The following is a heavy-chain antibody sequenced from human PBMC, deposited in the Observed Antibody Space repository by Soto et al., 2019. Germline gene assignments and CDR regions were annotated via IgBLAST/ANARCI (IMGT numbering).Heavy chain of an antibody. Sequence: PVESLKISCNGSGYSFTSYWIGWVRQMPGEGLEWMGIIYPGDSDTRYSPSFQGQVTISADKSISTAYLQWSSLKASDTAMYYCARLDTMEPCGMDVWGQGTTVTVSS. V-gene: IGHV5-51*01. CDR1: GYSFTSYW. CDR3: ARLDTMEPCGMDV. CDR2: IYPGDSDT. D-gene: IGHD3-10*01. J-gene: IGHJ6*02.